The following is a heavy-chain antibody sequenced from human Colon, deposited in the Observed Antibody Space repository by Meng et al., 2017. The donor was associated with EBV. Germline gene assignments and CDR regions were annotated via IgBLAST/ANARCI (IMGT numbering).Heavy chain of an antibody. Sequence: GELPESGPGLVEPSQPLSRTCTVSGGSMSSGNYYWSWIRQPPGKGLEWIGYIHHSGSAYYNPSLKSRVSISVDTSKNQFSLNLNSMTAADTAVYYCASFDHIPRRNYFDYWGQGTLVTVSS. D-gene: IGHD2-21*01. CDR3: ASFDHIPRRNYFDY. V-gene: IGHV4-30-4*01. CDR1: GGSMSSGNYY. CDR2: IHHSGSA. J-gene: IGHJ4*02.